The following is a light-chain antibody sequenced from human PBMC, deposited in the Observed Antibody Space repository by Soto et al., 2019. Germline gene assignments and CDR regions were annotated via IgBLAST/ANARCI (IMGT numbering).Light chain of an antibody. J-gene: IGKJ2*01. V-gene: IGKV3-20*01. CDR3: QQYGSSPYN. Sequence: EIVLTQSPGTLSLSPGERATLSCRASQSVSSSYLAGYQQKPGQAPRLLIYGASSRATGIPDRFSGSGSGTDFTLTISRLEPEDFAVYYCQQYGSSPYNFGQGTKLEIK. CDR2: GAS. CDR1: QSVSSSY.